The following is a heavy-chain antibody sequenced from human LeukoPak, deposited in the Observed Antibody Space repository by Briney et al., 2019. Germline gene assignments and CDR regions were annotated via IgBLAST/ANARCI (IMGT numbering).Heavy chain of an antibody. CDR1: GYSISSGYY. D-gene: IGHD3-9*01. CDR3: ARDEIGAEYYDILTGYYRVDSR. CDR2: IYHSGST. J-gene: IGHJ4*02. V-gene: IGHV4-38-2*02. Sequence: SETLSLTCTVSGYSISSGYYWGWIRQPPGKGLEWIGSIYHSGSTYYNPSLKSRVTISVDTSKNQFSLKLSSVTAADTAVYYCARDEIGAEYYDILTGYYRVDSRWGQGTLVTVSS.